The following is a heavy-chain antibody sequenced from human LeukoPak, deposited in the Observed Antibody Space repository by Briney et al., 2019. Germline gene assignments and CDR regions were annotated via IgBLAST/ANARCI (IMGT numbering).Heavy chain of an antibody. CDR1: GFTFTSYA. J-gene: IGHJ4*02. CDR2: ISYDGSNE. V-gene: IGHV3-30-3*01. D-gene: IGHD4-23*01. Sequence: SGRTLRLSCAASGFTFTSYAIHWVRQAPGKGLQWVAVISYDGSNEYYTDSVKGRFTISRDSSKNTLYLQMNSLRVEDTAVYYCARDSLIMTRVVRGYFDYWGQGTLVTVSS. CDR3: ARDSLIMTRVVRGYFDY.